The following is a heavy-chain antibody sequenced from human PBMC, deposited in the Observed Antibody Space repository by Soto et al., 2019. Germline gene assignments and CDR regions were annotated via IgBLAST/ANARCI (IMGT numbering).Heavy chain of an antibody. CDR2: MSYDGTKE. Sequence: QVQLVESGGGVVQPGRSLRLSCAASGFTFSTYGMHWVRQAPGKGLEWVAAMSYDGTKEYYVDSVKGRFTISRDNSRNTLFLQLNSLRDKDTAVYYCAKEYGSTWIDHWGQGTLVTVSS. V-gene: IGHV3-30*18. D-gene: IGHD6-13*01. CDR1: GFTFSTYG. CDR3: AKEYGSTWIDH. J-gene: IGHJ4*02.